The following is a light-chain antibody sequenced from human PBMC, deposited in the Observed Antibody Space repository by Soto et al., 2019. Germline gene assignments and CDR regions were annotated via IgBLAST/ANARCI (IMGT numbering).Light chain of an antibody. CDR2: GAS. CDR1: QSIRSTS. J-gene: IGKJ4*01. V-gene: IGKV3-20*01. CDR3: QRYGNSPPLT. Sequence: VLTQSPGTLSLSPGERATLSCRASQSIRSTSLAWYQHQPGQAPRLLVYGASVRASGIPDRFSGGGSGKDFTLTISRLEPEDFAVYYCQRYGNSPPLTFGGGTKVEIK.